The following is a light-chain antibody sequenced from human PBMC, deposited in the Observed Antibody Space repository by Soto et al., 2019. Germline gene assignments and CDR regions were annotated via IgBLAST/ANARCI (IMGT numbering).Light chain of an antibody. CDR2: GAS. CDR1: QSVSSN. J-gene: IGKJ1*01. V-gene: IGKV3-15*01. CDR3: QRYNNWPPKWT. Sequence: EIVMTQSPATLSVSPGERATLSCRASQSVSSNLAWYQQKPGQGPRLLIYGASTRATGIPARFSGSGSGTEFTLTISSLQSEDFAVYYGQRYNNWPPKWTFGQGTKVDIK.